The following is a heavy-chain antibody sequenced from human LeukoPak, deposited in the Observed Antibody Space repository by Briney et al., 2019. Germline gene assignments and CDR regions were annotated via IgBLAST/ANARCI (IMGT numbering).Heavy chain of an antibody. V-gene: IGHV4-61*01. Sequence: PSETLSLTCTVSGGSVSSGSYYWSWIRQPPGKGLEWIGYIYYSGSTNYNPSLKSRVTISVDTSKNQFSLKLSSVTAADTAVYYCAIMVRGVKKEPIDYRGQGTLVTVSS. CDR2: IYYSGST. CDR1: GGSVSSGSYY. CDR3: AIMVRGVKKEPIDY. J-gene: IGHJ4*02. D-gene: IGHD3-10*01.